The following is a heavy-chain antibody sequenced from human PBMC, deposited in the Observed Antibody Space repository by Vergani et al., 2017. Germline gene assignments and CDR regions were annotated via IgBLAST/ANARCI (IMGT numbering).Heavy chain of an antibody. D-gene: IGHD4-11*01. CDR3: ASDYSNSH. CDR1: GGSISSSSYY. V-gene: IGHV4-61*02. J-gene: IGHJ1*01. CDR2: IYTSGST. Sequence: QLQLQESGPGLVKPSETLSLTCTVSGGSISSSSYYWGWIRQPAGKGLEWIGRIYTSGSTNYNPSLKSRVTISVDTSKNQFSLKLSSVTAADTAVYYCASDYSNSHWGQGTLVTVSS.